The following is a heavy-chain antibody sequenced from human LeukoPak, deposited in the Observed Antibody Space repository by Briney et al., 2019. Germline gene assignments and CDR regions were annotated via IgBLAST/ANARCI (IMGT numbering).Heavy chain of an antibody. J-gene: IGHJ4*02. CDR1: GFTFSDYY. Sequence: SGGSLRLSCAASGFTFSDYYMSWIRQAPGKGLEWVSYISSSGSTIYYADSVKGRFTISRDNSKNTLYLQMNSLRAEDTAVYYCARDIYYDSSGYLNWGQGTLVTVSS. CDR3: ARDIYYDSSGYLN. D-gene: IGHD3-22*01. V-gene: IGHV3-11*04. CDR2: ISSSGSTI.